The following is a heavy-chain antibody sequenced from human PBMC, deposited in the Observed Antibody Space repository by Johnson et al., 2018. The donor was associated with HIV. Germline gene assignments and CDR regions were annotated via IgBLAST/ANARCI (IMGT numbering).Heavy chain of an antibody. V-gene: IGHV3-74*03. CDR1: GYIFRNYW. CDR3: ARKQWLEIPSDAFDV. J-gene: IGHJ3*01. CDR2: IYSDGSDT. Sequence: EVQLVESGGGLVQPGGSLRLSCAGSGYIFRNYWMHWVRQAPGKGLVWVARIYSDGSDTAYADSVKGRVTISRDNAKKTLYLQMNSLRAEDTAVYYCARKQWLEIPSDAFDVWGQGTMVTVSS. D-gene: IGHD6-19*01.